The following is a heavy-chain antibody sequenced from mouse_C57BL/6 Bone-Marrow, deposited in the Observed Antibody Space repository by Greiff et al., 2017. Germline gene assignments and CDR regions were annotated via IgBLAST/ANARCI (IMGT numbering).Heavy chain of an antibody. Sequence: VQLQQSGPELVKPGASVKISCKASGYSFTGYYMNWVKQSPGKSLEWIGEINPSTGGTTYNQKFKAKATLTVDKSSSTAYMQLKSLTSEDSAVYYCASPIFVMDYWGQGTSVTVSS. CDR2: INPSTGGT. CDR3: ASPIFVMDY. J-gene: IGHJ4*01. V-gene: IGHV1-42*01. D-gene: IGHD6-5*01. CDR1: GYSFTGYY.